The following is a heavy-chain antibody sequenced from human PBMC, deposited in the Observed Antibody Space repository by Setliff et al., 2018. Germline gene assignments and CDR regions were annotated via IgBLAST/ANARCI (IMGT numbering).Heavy chain of an antibody. Sequence: GASVKVSCKASGFTFKTYSFSWIRQAPGQGLEWVGWISGYNSNTIYAQNFQGRVTMTTDASTNTAYMELRSLGSDDTAVCYCATFRGYTYGYDYWGQGTLVTVSS. CDR1: GFTFKTYS. V-gene: IGHV1-18*01. CDR3: ATFRGYTYGYDY. CDR2: ISGYNSNT. D-gene: IGHD5-18*01. J-gene: IGHJ4*02.